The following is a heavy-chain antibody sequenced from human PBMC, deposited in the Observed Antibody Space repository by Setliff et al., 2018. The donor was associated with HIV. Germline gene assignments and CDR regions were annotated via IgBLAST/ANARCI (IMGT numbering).Heavy chain of an antibody. CDR3: AKDLGVSYYNFWSNYYGLDV. J-gene: IGHJ6*01. D-gene: IGHD3-3*01. V-gene: IGHV3-33*03. CDR2: IWYDGSNK. CDR1: GFTFSSYG. Sequence: GGSLRLSCAASGFTFSSYGMHWVRQAPGKGLEWVAVIWYDGSNKYYADSVKGRFTLSRDNSKNTLYLQMSSLRAEDTAVYYCAKDLGVSYYNFWSNYYGLDV.